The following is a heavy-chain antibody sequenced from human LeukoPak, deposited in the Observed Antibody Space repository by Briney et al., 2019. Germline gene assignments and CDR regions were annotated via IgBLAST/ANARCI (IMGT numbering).Heavy chain of an antibody. D-gene: IGHD3-22*01. Sequence: GESLKISCKGSGYSFTSQWIGWVRQMPGKGLEWMGIIYPGDSDTRYSPSFQGQVIISADKSINNAYLQWSSLKASDTAVYYCARQSAYYDSSGYPEYYFDYWGQGTLVTVSS. CDR2: IYPGDSDT. CDR3: ARQSAYYDSSGYPEYYFDY. CDR1: GYSFTSQW. J-gene: IGHJ4*02. V-gene: IGHV5-51*01.